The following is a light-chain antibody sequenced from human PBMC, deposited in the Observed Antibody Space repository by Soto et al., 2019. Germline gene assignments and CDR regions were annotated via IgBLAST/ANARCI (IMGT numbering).Light chain of an antibody. Sequence: QSVLTQPRSVSGSPGQSVTISCTGTSSDVGAYNYVSWYQQHPAKAPNLMIYDVSKRPSGVPDRFSGSKSGNTASLTISGLQAEDVGDYYSCSDIYSAYVFGTGTKVTVL. CDR3: CSDIYSAYV. V-gene: IGLV2-11*01. CDR2: DVS. J-gene: IGLJ1*01. CDR1: SSDVGAYNY.